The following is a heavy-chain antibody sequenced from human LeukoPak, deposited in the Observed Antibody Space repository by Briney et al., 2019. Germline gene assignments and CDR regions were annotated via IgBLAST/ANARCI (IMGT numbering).Heavy chain of an antibody. V-gene: IGHV4-59*12. CDR1: GGSISSYY. J-gene: IGHJ6*03. CDR2: IYYSGST. D-gene: IGHD3-9*01. Sequence: SETLSLTCTVSGGSISSYYWSWIRQPPGKGLEWIGYIYYSGSTNYNPSLKSRVTISVDTSKNQFSLKLSSVTAADTAVYYCARRVLRYFDWLSYYYMDVWGKGTTVTISS. CDR3: ARRVLRYFDWLSYYYMDV.